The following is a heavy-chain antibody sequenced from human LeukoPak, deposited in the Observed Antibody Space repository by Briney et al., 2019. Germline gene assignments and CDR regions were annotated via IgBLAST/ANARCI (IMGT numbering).Heavy chain of an antibody. Sequence: GGSLRLSCAASGFTFSSYGMHWVRQAPGKGLEHVSAIGGSTYYANSVKGRFTISRDNSKNTLYLEMSGLRAEDTAVYYCAKDHVNAGHLDYWGQGTLVTVSS. D-gene: IGHD6-13*01. V-gene: IGHV3-64*01. CDR3: AKDHVNAGHLDY. J-gene: IGHJ4*02. CDR1: GFTFSSYG. CDR2: IGGST.